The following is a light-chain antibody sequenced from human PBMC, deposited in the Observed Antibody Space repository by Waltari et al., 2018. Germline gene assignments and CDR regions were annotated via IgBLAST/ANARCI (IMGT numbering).Light chain of an antibody. Sequence: DIQMTQSPSSVSAYVGDRVPITCRASPSISSWLAWYQQKPGKAPNLLIYGASNLQSGVPSRFSGSGSGTDFTLTISSLQPEDFATYYCQQANSFPLFGGGTKVEIK. V-gene: IGKV1-12*01. CDR3: QQANSFPL. J-gene: IGKJ4*01. CDR2: GAS. CDR1: PSISSW.